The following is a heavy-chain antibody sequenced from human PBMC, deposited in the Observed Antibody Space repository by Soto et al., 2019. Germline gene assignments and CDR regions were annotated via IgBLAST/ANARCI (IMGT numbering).Heavy chain of an antibody. D-gene: IGHD3-10*01. Sequence: GGSLRLSCAASGFTFSSYAMHWVRQAPGKGLEWVAVISYDGSNKYYADSVKGRFTISRDNSKNTLYLQMNNLRAEDTAVYYCARAGSGSYYSGFDYWGQGTLVTVS. J-gene: IGHJ4*02. CDR2: ISYDGSNK. CDR3: ARAGSGSYYSGFDY. V-gene: IGHV3-30-3*01. CDR1: GFTFSSYA.